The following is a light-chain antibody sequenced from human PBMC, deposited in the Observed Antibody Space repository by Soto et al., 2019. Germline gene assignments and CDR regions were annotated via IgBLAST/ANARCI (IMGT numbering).Light chain of an antibody. CDR2: VNSDGGH. CDR3: QTWGTDIHVV. Sequence: QPVLTQSPSSSASLGASVKLTCTLSSGHSSYAIAWHQQQPEKGPRYLMKVNSDGGHSKGDGIPDRLSGSSSGAARYLTISSLQSEDEADYYCQTWGTDIHVVFGGGTKVTVL. CDR1: SGHSSYA. J-gene: IGLJ2*01. V-gene: IGLV4-69*01.